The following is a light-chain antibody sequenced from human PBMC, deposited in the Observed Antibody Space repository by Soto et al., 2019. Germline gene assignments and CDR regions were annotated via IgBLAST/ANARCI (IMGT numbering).Light chain of an antibody. CDR2: ATS. J-gene: IGKJ3*01. V-gene: IGKV3-20*01. Sequence: EIVLTQSPGTLSLSPGETATLSCRASQTVNSDYLAWFQQRPGQAPRLLIFATSRRATDIPDRFSGSGSGTDFTLAIRRLEPEDFAVYYCQQSHNRPSFGPGTKVEIK. CDR3: QQSHNRPS. CDR1: QTVNSDY.